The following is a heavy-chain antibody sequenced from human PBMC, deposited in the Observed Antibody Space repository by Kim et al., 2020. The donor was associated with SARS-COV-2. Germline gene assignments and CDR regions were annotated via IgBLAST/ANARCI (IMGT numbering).Heavy chain of an antibody. CDR3: ARIYYGDYFDY. CDR1: GGSFSGYY. CDR2: INHSGST. Sequence: SETLSLTCAVYGGSFSGYYWSWIRQPPGKGLEWIGEINHSGSTNYNPSLKSRVTISVDTSKNQFSLKLSSVTAADTAVYYCARIYYGDYFDYWGQGTLVTVSS. V-gene: IGHV4-34*01. J-gene: IGHJ4*02. D-gene: IGHD4-17*01.